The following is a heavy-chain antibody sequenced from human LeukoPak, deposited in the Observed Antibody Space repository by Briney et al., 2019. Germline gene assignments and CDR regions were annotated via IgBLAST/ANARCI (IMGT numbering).Heavy chain of an antibody. CDR2: ISSSGSTI. V-gene: IGHV3-48*03. Sequence: GGSLRLSCAASGFTFSSYEMNWVRQAPGKGLEWVSYISSSGSTIYYADSVRDRFTISRDNAKNSLYLQMHSLRAEDTAVYYCARASGMLYTSLSFDYWGQGTLVTVSS. D-gene: IGHD2-8*01. CDR3: ARASGMLYTSLSFDY. J-gene: IGHJ4*02. CDR1: GFTFSSYE.